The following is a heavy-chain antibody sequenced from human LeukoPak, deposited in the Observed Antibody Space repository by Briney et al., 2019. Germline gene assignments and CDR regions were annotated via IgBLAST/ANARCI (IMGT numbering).Heavy chain of an antibody. D-gene: IGHD3-9*01. V-gene: IGHV3-48*04. CDR1: GFTFSSYS. J-gene: IGHJ4*02. Sequence: GGSLRLSCAASGFTFSSYSMSWVRQAPGKGLEWVSYISSSASTIYYGDSVKGRFTISRDNAKNSLYLQMNSLRAEDTAVYYCTRRDNAPFYDTLTNYGVFDYWGQGTLVTVPS. CDR3: TRRDNAPFYDTLTNYGVFDY. CDR2: ISSSASTI.